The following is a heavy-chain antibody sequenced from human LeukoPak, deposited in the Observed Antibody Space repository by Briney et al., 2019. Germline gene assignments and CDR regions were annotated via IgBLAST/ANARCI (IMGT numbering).Heavy chain of an antibody. CDR2: INRDGSEK. Sequence: GGSLRLSCAASGFTFDKYWMHWVRQAPGKGLERVANINRDGSEKYYVDSVRGRFTISRDNGKNSLALQMNSLRVEDTAVYYCTREDYVWGSNWFDPWGQGTLVTVSS. D-gene: IGHD3-16*01. V-gene: IGHV3-7*01. J-gene: IGHJ5*01. CDR3: TREDYVWGSNWFDP. CDR1: GFTFDKYW.